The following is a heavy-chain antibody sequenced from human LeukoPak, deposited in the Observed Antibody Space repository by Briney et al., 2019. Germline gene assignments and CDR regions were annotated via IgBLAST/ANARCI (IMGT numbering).Heavy chain of an antibody. D-gene: IGHD3-22*01. J-gene: IGHJ4*02. CDR3: ARDSSVASSGCFFD. CDR2: INPNSGGT. Sequence: ASVKVSCKASGYTFTGYYMHWVRQAPGQGLEWMGWINPNSGGTNYAQKFQGRVTMTRDTSISTAYIELCRLSPDDTAVYYCARDSSVASSGCFFDWGQGTLVTVSS. V-gene: IGHV1-2*02. CDR1: GYTFTGYY.